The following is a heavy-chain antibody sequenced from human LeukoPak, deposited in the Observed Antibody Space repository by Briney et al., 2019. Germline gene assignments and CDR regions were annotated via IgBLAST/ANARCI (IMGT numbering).Heavy chain of an antibody. J-gene: IGHJ4*02. V-gene: IGHV4-39*07. CDR2: IYYSGST. D-gene: IGHD6-19*01. CDR1: GGSISSSSYY. CDR3: ARRVPGYSSGWYDGY. Sequence: SETLSLTCTVSGGSISSSSYYWGWIRQPPGKGLEWIGSIYYSGSTYYNPSLKSRVTISVDTSKNQFSLKLSSVTAADTAVYYCARRVPGYSSGWYDGYWGQGTLVTVSS.